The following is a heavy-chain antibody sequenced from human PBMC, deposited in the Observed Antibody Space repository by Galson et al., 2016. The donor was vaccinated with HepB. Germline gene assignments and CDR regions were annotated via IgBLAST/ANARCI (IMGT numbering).Heavy chain of an antibody. D-gene: IGHD3-22*01. CDR3: AKLHTDTIVGDV. CDR2: ILYDGSDK. J-gene: IGHJ6*04. CDR1: GFTFSSYG. V-gene: IGHV3-30*18. Sequence: SLRLSCAASGFTFSSYGMHWVRQAPGKGLEWVAVILYDGSDKNYAESAKGRFTISRDNSKNTLYLQMNSLRVEDTAVYYCAKLHTDTIVGDVWGKGTTVTVSS.